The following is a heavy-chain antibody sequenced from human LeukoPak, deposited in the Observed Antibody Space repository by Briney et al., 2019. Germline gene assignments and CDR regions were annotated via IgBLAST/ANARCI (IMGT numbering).Heavy chain of an antibody. CDR2: IWHDGSRK. Sequence: PGESLRLSCAASGFTLSNYGMHWVRQAPGKGLEWVAAIWHDGSRKYYAESVKGRFTISRDNARNTVYVQMDSLRAEDTAVYYCARDEGDSSGYYPGLWGQGTLVTASS. D-gene: IGHD3-22*01. V-gene: IGHV3-33*01. CDR3: ARDEGDSSGYYPGL. J-gene: IGHJ1*01. CDR1: GFTLSNYG.